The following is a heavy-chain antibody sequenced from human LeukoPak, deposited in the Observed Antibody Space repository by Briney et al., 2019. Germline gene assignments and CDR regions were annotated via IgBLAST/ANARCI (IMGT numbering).Heavy chain of an antibody. CDR1: GGSISSYY. CDR2: IYYSGST. D-gene: IGHD3-22*01. Sequence: SETLSLTCTVSGGSISSYYWSWIRQPPGKGLEWIGYIYYSGSTNYNPSLKSRVTISVDTSKNQFSLKLSSVTAADTAVYYCARENFYYDGGAYLPFFDYWGQGTLVTVSS. J-gene: IGHJ4*02. V-gene: IGHV4-59*12. CDR3: ARENFYYDGGAYLPFFDY.